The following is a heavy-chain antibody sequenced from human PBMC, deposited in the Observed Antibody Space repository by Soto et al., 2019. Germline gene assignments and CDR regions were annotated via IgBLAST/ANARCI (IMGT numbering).Heavy chain of an antibody. D-gene: IGHD6-19*01. CDR3: ARDYDNGWSAYFQY. V-gene: IGHV3-7*05. CDR1: GFTFSRYY. CDR2: IKQDGSEK. Sequence: GGSLRLSCAASGFTFSRYYMNWVRQAPGKGLEWVANIKQDGSEKYHVDSVKGRFTISRDNAKNSLYLQMNSLRAEDTAVYYCARDYDNGWSAYFQYWGQGTLVTVSS. J-gene: IGHJ1*01.